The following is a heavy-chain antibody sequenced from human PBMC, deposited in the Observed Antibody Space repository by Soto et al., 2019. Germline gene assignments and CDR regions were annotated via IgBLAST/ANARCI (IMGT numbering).Heavy chain of an antibody. CDR3: ARRVYNDVLTAWYFDS. J-gene: IGHJ4*02. V-gene: IGHV4-34*02. CDR2: ILHSGNT. Sequence: QVQLQQWGAGLLKPSETLSLTCAVYGGSFSAYYWSWIRQSPGKGLEWIGEILHSGNTNYNPSLESRVTISVDTSKNQFSLRLTSVTAADTAVYYCARRVYNDVLTAWYFDSWSQGTLVTVSS. CDR1: GGSFSAYY. D-gene: IGHD3-9*01.